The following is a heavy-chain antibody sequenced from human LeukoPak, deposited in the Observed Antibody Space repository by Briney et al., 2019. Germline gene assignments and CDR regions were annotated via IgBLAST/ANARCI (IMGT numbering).Heavy chain of an antibody. CDR2: IKSKTDGGTT. V-gene: IGHV3-15*01. J-gene: IGHJ4*02. Sequence: PGGSLRLSCAASGFTFSSYEMNWVRQAPGKGLEWVGRIKSKTDGGTTDYAAPVKGRFTISRDDSKNTLYLQMNSLKTEDTAVYYCTTDFLSSGYYYGTDYWGQGTLVTVSS. CDR3: TTDFLSSGYYYGTDY. D-gene: IGHD3-22*01. CDR1: GFTFSSYE.